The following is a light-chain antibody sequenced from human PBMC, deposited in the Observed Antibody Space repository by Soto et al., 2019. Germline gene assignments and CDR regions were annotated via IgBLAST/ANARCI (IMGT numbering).Light chain of an antibody. J-gene: IGLJ3*02. CDR1: GGDVGHYDL. CDR2: EVN. V-gene: IGLV2-23*02. CDR3: CSYAGNGAWV. Sequence: QSVLTQPASVSGSPGQSITISCAGSGGDVGHYDLLSWYQQIPGKAPKLIIFEVNRRPSGVSDRFSGFKSGNTASLTISGLQAEDEADFFCCSYAGNGAWVFGGGTKVTVL.